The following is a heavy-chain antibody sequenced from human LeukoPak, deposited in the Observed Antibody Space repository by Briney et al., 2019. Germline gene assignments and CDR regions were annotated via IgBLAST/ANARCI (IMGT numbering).Heavy chain of an antibody. Sequence: SQTLSLTCTVSSGSISSGSYYWSWIRQPAGKGLEWIGRIFTSGSTNYNPSLKSRVTISVDTSKNQFSLKLSSVTAADTAVYYCARESSGRRVQTFDYWGQGTLVTVSS. CDR3: ARESSGRRVQTFDY. D-gene: IGHD1-1*01. CDR1: SGSISSGSYY. CDR2: IFTSGST. V-gene: IGHV4-61*02. J-gene: IGHJ4*02.